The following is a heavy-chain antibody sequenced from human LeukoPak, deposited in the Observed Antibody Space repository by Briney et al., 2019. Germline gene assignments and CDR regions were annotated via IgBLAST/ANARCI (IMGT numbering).Heavy chain of an antibody. V-gene: IGHV4-4*02. CDR2: IYYSGST. Sequence: SGTLSLTCAVSGDSISSSHWWIWVRQPPGKGLEWIGEIYYSGSTNYHPSLKSRVTVSADKSQNQFSLNLISVTAADTAVYYCARKTVITQIDYWGQGTLVTVSS. D-gene: IGHD2/OR15-2a*01. J-gene: IGHJ4*02. CDR1: GDSISSSHW. CDR3: ARKTVITQIDY.